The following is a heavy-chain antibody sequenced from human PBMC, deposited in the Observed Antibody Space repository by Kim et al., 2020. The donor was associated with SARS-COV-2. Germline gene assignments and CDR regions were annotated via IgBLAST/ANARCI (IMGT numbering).Heavy chain of an antibody. J-gene: IGHJ4*02. Sequence: GGSLRLSCAASGFTFSSYGMHWVRQAPGKGLEWVAVISYDGSNKYYADSVKGRFTISRDNSKNTLYLQMNSLRAEDTAVYYCAKEYYDILTGPSDYWGQGTLVTVSS. CDR3: AKEYYDILTGPSDY. D-gene: IGHD3-9*01. CDR2: ISYDGSNK. CDR1: GFTFSSYG. V-gene: IGHV3-30*18.